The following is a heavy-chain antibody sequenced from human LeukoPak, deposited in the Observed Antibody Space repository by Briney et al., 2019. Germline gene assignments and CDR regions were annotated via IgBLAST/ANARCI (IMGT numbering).Heavy chain of an antibody. D-gene: IGHD3-22*01. J-gene: IGHJ3*02. CDR3: ARDTRYSSGYYFDAFDI. Sequence: ASVKVSCKASGGTFSSYAISWVRQAPGQGLEWMGRIIPIFGTANYAQKFQGRVTITTDESTSTAYMELSSLRSEDTAVYYCARDTRYSSGYYFDAFDIWGQGTMVTVSS. CDR1: GGTFSSYA. CDR2: IIPIFGTA. V-gene: IGHV1-69*05.